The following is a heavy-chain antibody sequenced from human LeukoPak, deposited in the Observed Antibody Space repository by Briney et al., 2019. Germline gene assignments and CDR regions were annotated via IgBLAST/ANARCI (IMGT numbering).Heavy chain of an antibody. D-gene: IGHD4-17*01. CDR1: GGSIITRSYY. CDR3: ARTTVTFQPIVYFDY. V-gene: IGHV4-39*01. Sequence: SETLSLTCTVSGGSIITRSYYWGWIRRPPGKGLEWLGTISDTGSTYYNPSLKSRVTMSVDTSKKQFSLRLSSVTAADTAIYYCARTTVTFQPIVYFDYWSQGTLVTVSS. J-gene: IGHJ4*02. CDR2: ISDTGST.